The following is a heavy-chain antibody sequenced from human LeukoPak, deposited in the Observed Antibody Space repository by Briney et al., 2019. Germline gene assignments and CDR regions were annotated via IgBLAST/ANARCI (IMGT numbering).Heavy chain of an antibody. V-gene: IGHV1-2*02. CDR2: INPNSGGT. Sequence: APVKVSCKASGYTFSGYYMHWVRQAPGQGLEWMGWINPNSGGTNYAQKFQGRVIMTTDTSISTAYMELSRLRSDDTAVYYCAREELLAFDYWGQGSLVTVSS. CDR1: GYTFSGYY. D-gene: IGHD1-7*01. CDR3: AREELLAFDY. J-gene: IGHJ4*02.